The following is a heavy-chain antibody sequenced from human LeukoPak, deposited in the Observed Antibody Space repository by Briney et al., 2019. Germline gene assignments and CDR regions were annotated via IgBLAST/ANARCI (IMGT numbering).Heavy chain of an antibody. CDR2: ISYDGNNK. CDR1: GFTFSNFA. J-gene: IGHJ4*02. CDR3: ARGPYSSGWYYFDY. D-gene: IGHD6-19*01. Sequence: GGSLRLSCAASGFTFSNFAMHWVRQAPGKGLEWVAVISYDGNNKYYADSVKGRFTISRDNSKNTLYLQMNSLRAEDTAVYYCARGPYSSGWYYFDYWGQGTLVTVSS. V-gene: IGHV3-30-3*01.